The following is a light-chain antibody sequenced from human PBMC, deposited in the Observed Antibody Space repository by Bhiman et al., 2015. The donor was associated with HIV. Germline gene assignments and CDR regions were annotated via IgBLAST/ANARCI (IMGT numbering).Light chain of an antibody. Sequence: QSALTQPASVSGSPGQSISISCTGSNSDIGAYNYVSWYQQHPGEAPKLIISLVTQRPSGVSHRFSGSKSGDTASLTISELQAEDEADYYCTSYTSSSTFMVFGGGTKLTVL. J-gene: IGLJ2*01. CDR2: LVT. CDR1: NSDIGAYNY. V-gene: IGLV2-14*03. CDR3: TSYTSSSTFMV.